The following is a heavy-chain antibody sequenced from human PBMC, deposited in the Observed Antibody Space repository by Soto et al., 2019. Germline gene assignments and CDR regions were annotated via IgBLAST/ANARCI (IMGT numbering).Heavy chain of an antibody. D-gene: IGHD5-18*01. CDR2: ISYDGSNK. V-gene: IGHV3-30*18. J-gene: IGHJ6*02. Sequence: PGGSLRLSCAASGFTFSSYGMHWVRQAPGKGLEWVAVISYDGSNKYYADSVKGRFTISRDNSKNTLYLQMNSLRAEDTAVYYCAKPHSYDYYFYYYGMDVWGQGTTVTVSS. CDR1: GFTFSSYG. CDR3: AKPHSYDYYFYYYGMDV.